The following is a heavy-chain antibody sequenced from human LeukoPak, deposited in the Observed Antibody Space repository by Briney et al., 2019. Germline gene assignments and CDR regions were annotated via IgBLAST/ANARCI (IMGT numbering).Heavy chain of an antibody. CDR2: INPNSGGT. Sequence: ASVKVSXKASGYTFTGYYMRWVRQAPGQGLEWMGRINPNSGGTNYAQKFQGRVTMTRDTSISTAYMELSRLRSDDTAVYYCARPFDYGGKGGYCYYYMDVWGKGTTVTVSS. CDR3: ARPFDYGGKGGYCYYYMDV. D-gene: IGHD4-23*01. J-gene: IGHJ6*03. V-gene: IGHV1-2*06. CDR1: GYTFTGYY.